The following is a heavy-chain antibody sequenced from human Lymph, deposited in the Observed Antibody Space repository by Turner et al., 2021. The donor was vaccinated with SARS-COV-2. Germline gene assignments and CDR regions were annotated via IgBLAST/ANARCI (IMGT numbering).Heavy chain of an antibody. V-gene: IGHV4-39*01. CDR1: GDSINHSFYY. J-gene: IGHJ4*02. CDR2: FYYSGST. CDR3: VRGSPKGWYVPVFDY. Sequence: HLHLQESGPGLVKPSETLSLTCTLSGDSINHSFYYWGWIRKPQGKGLEWIGSFYYSGSTYYNTSLKSRVNISVATSKNQFYLKLSSVTAADTAVFYCVRGSPKGWYVPVFDYWGQGTMVTVSS. D-gene: IGHD6-19*01.